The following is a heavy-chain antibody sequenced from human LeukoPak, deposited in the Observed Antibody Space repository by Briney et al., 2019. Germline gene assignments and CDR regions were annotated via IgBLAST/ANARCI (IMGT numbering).Heavy chain of an antibody. Sequence: SETLSLTCTASGGSISSYYWSWIRQPPGKGLEWIGYIYYSGSTNYNPSLKNRVTISVDTSKNQFSLNLSSVTAADTAVYYCARDRLSTAGYFDYWGQGTLVTVSS. CDR1: GGSISSYY. D-gene: IGHD6-19*01. CDR3: ARDRLSTAGYFDY. CDR2: IYYSGST. J-gene: IGHJ4*02. V-gene: IGHV4-59*01.